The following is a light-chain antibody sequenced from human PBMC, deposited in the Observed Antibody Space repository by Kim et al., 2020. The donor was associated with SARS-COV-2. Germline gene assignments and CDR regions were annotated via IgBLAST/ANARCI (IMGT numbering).Light chain of an antibody. CDR2: KVS. J-gene: IGKJ2*01. CDR3: MQGTHWPYT. V-gene: IGKV2-30*02. CDR1: QSLVHSDGNTH. Sequence: DVVITQSPLSLPVTLGQPASISCRSSQSLVHSDGNTHLNWFHQRPGQSPRRLIYKVSTRDSGVPDRFSGSGSGTDFTLKISRVEAEDVGVFYCMQGTHWPYTFGQGTKLEI.